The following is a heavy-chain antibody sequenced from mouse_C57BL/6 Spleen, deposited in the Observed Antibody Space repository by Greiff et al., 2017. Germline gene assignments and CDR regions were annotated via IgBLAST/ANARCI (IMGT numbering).Heavy chain of an antibody. Sequence: QVQLQQPGAELVRPGSSVKLSCKASGYTFTSYWMHWVKQRPIQGLEWIGDIYPGGGYTNYNEKFKGKATLTADKSSSTAYMQFSSLTSEDSAIYYCARFGYYGSSWYFDVWGTGTTVTVSS. V-gene: IGHV1-63*01. D-gene: IGHD1-1*01. CDR1: GYTFTSYW. CDR2: IYPGGGYT. CDR3: ARFGYYGSSWYFDV. J-gene: IGHJ1*03.